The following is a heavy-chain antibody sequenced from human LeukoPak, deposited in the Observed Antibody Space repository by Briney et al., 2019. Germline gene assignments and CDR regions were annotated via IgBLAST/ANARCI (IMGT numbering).Heavy chain of an antibody. J-gene: IGHJ5*02. Sequence: PSETLSLTCAVYGGSFSGYYWSWIRQPPGKGLEWIGEINHSGSTNYNPSLKSRVTISVDTSKNQFSLKLSSVTAADTAVYYCARVSGWPSSSIDPWGQGTLVTASS. CDR2: INHSGST. V-gene: IGHV4-34*01. D-gene: IGHD6-19*01. CDR3: ARVSGWPSSSIDP. CDR1: GGSFSGYY.